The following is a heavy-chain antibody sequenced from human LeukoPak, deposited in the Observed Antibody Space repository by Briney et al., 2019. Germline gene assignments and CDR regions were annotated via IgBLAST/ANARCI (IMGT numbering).Heavy chain of an antibody. D-gene: IGHD5-18*01. CDR3: AREITPPGDSYGQWYFDY. V-gene: IGHV3-53*01. CDR2: IYSGGST. J-gene: IGHJ4*02. CDR1: GFTVSSNY. Sequence: PGGSLRLSCAASGFTVSSNYMSWVRQAPGKGLEWVSVIYSGGSTYYSDSVKGRFPISRDNSKNTLYIQMDSLRAEDTAVYYCAREITPPGDSYGQWYFDYWGQGTLVTVSS.